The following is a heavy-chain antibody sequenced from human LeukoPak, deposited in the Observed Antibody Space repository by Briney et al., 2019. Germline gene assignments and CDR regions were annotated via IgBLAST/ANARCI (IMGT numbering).Heavy chain of an antibody. J-gene: IGHJ4*02. CDR2: INPNSGGT. V-gene: IGHV1-2*02. CDR1: GYTFTGYY. CDR3: ARDATARDYSNSDY. D-gene: IGHD4-11*01. Sequence: ASVKVSCKASGYTFTGYYIHWVRQAPGQGLERMGWINPNSGGTNYAQKFQGRVTVTRDTSISTAYMELTRLTSDDTAVYYCARDATARDYSNSDYWGQGTLVTVSS.